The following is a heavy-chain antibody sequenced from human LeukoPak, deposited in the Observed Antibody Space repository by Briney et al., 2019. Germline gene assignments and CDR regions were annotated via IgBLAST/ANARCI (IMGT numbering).Heavy chain of an antibody. CDR2: ISAYNGNT. CDR1: GYTFTSYG. J-gene: IGHJ4*02. CDR3: ARDAAYCSSTSCPSKRRSPAFDY. V-gene: IGHV1-18*01. Sequence: ASVNVSCKASGYTFTSYGISWVRQAPGQGLEWMGWISAYNGNTNYAQKLQGRVTMTTDTSTSTAYMELRSLRPDDTAVYYCARDAAYCSSTSCPSKRRSPAFDYWGQGTLVTVSS. D-gene: IGHD2-2*01.